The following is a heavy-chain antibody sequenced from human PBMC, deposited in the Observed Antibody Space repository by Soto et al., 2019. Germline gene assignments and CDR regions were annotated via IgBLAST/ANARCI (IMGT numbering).Heavy chain of an antibody. V-gene: IGHV1-69*02. CDR1: GGTFSSYT. CDR3: ARLYSGYDFRDDY. J-gene: IGHJ4*02. CDR2: IIPILGIA. D-gene: IGHD5-12*01. Sequence: GASVKVSCKASGGTFSSYTISWVRQAPGQGLEWMGRIIPILGIANYAQKFQGRVTITADKSTSTAYMELSSLRSEDTAVYYCARLYSGYDFRDDYWGQGTLVTVSS.